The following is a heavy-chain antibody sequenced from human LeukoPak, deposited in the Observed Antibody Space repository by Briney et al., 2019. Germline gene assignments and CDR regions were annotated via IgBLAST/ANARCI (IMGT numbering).Heavy chain of an antibody. J-gene: IGHJ4*02. Sequence: GRSLRLSCAASGFTFSSYAMHWVRQAPGKGLEYVSAISSNGGSTYYANSVKGRFTISRDNSKNTLYLQMGSLRAEDMAVYYCAREGPLIVAFDYWGQGTLVTVSS. CDR2: ISSNGGST. V-gene: IGHV3-64*01. D-gene: IGHD3-22*01. CDR1: GFTFSSYA. CDR3: AREGPLIVAFDY.